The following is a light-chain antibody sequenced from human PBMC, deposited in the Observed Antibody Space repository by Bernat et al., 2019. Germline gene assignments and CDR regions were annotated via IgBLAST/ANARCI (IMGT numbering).Light chain of an antibody. V-gene: IGKV3-15*01. J-gene: IGKJ3*01. CDR2: GAS. Sequence: EIVMTQSPATLSVSPGERATLSCRASQSVSSNLAWYQQKPGQAPRLLIYGASTRPTGIPARFSGSGSGTEFTLTISSLQSEDFAIYYCQQYNNWTTERFTFGPGTKVDIK. CDR3: QQYNNWTTERFT. CDR1: QSVSSN.